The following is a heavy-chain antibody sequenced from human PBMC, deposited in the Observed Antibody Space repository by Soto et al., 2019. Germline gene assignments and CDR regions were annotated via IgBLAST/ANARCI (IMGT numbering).Heavy chain of an antibody. CDR2: LIPIFGTA. CDR1: GGTFSSYA. D-gene: IGHD5-18*01. J-gene: IGHJ6*02. V-gene: IGHV1-69*12. CDR3: ARGGNSDGQGSYYYGMDA. Sequence: QVQLVQSGAEVKKPGSSVKVSCKASGGTFSSYAISWVRQAPGQGLEWMGGLIPIFGTANYAQKFQGRVTITAAESTSTANMELSSLRSEDTAVDYCARGGNSDGQGSYYYGMDAWGQGTTVTVSS.